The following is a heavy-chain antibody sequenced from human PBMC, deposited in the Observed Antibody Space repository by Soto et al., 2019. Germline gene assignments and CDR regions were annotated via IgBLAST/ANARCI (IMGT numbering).Heavy chain of an antibody. CDR2: IYYSGST. CDR1: GGSISSGGYY. D-gene: IGHD3-22*01. V-gene: IGHV4-31*03. CDR3: AREGSVGHDSSGYYFDY. J-gene: IGHJ4*02. Sequence: SETLSLTCPVSGGSISSGGYYWSWIRQHPGKGLEWIGYIYYSGSTYYNPSLKSRVTISVDTSKNQFSLKLSSVTAADTAVYYCAREGSVGHDSSGYYFDYWGQGTLVTVSS.